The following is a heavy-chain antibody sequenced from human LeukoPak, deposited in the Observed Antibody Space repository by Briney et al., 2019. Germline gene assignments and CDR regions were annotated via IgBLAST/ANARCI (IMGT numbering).Heavy chain of an antibody. Sequence: GGSLRLSCAASGFTFSSYWMHWVRQGPGKGLVWVSRINTDGTTTTYADSVEGRFTISRDNAKNTLYLQMNSLRAEDTAVYYCARAGVAGATGFDYWGQGTLVTVSS. V-gene: IGHV3-74*01. CDR3: ARAGVAGATGFDY. J-gene: IGHJ4*02. D-gene: IGHD1-26*01. CDR1: GFTFSSYW. CDR2: INTDGTTT.